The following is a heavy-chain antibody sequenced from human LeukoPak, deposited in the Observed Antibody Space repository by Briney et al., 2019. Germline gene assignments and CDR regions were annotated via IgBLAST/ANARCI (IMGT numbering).Heavy chain of an antibody. CDR2: ISSSSSYI. D-gene: IGHD2-2*01. Sequence: GGSLRLSCAASGFTFSSYSMNWVRQAPGKGLEWVSSISSSSSYIYYADSVKGRFTISRDNAENSLYLQMNSLRAEDTAVYYCARVLGYCSSTSCRLYYFDYWGQGTLVTVSS. CDR1: GFTFSSYS. CDR3: ARVLGYCSSTSCRLYYFDY. J-gene: IGHJ4*02. V-gene: IGHV3-21*01.